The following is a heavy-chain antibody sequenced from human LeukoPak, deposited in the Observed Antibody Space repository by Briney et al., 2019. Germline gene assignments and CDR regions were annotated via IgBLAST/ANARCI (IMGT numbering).Heavy chain of an antibody. Sequence: SVKVSCKASGGTFSSYAISWVQQAPGQGLEWMGGIIPIFGTANYAQKFQGRVTITADKSASTAYMELSSLRSEDTAVYYCAREYSSGESYAFDIWGQGTMVTVSS. CDR2: IIPIFGTA. V-gene: IGHV1-69*06. J-gene: IGHJ3*02. CDR3: AREYSSGESYAFDI. CDR1: GGTFSSYA. D-gene: IGHD6-19*01.